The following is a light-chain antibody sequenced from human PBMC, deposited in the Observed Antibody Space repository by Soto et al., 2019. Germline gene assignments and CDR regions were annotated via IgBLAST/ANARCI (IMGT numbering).Light chain of an antibody. V-gene: IGLV2-14*01. CDR1: TSDVGGYNS. CDR2: EVR. Sequence: QSALTQPASVSGSPGQSITVSCTGTTSDVGGYNSVSWYQHHPGKAPKLIIYEVRKRPSGISSRFSGSQSGNTASLSISGLQAEGEADYYCSSYTTSTTYVFGTGTKVTVL. CDR3: SSYTTSTTYV. J-gene: IGLJ1*01.